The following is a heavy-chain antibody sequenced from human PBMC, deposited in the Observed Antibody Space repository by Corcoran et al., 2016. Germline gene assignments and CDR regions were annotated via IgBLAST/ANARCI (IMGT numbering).Heavy chain of an antibody. Sequence: QLQLQESGPGLVKPSETLSLTCTVSGGSISSSSYYWGWIRQPPGKGLEWIGSIYYSGSTYYNPSLKSRVTISVDTSKNQFSLKLNSVTAADTAVYYCARRSYDSWSGHESNWSDPWGQGTLVIVSS. V-gene: IGHV4-39*01. CDR3: ARRSYDSWSGHESNWSDP. D-gene: IGHD3-3*01. CDR1: GGSISSSSYY. CDR2: IYYSGST. J-gene: IGHJ5*02.